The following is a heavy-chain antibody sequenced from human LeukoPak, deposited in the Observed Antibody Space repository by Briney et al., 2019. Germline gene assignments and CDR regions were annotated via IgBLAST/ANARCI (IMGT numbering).Heavy chain of an antibody. D-gene: IGHD4-23*01. Sequence: PSETLSLTCAVYGGSFSGYYWSWIRQPPGEGLEWIGEINHSGSTNYNPSLKSRVTISVDTSKNQFSLKLSSVTAADTAVYYCARGDNSIAAFDHWGQGALVTVSS. CDR2: INHSGST. CDR3: ARGDNSIAAFDH. V-gene: IGHV4-34*01. CDR1: GGSFSGYY. J-gene: IGHJ5*02.